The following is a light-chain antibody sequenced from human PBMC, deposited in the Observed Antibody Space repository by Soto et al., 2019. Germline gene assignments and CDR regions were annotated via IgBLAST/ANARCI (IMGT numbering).Light chain of an antibody. CDR3: SSHTSRSTLL. V-gene: IGLV2-14*01. Sequence: QSALTQPASVSGSPGQSITISCTGTSSDVGGYNYVSWFQQHPGKAPKLMIYDVSNRPSGVSNRFSGSKSGNTASLTISGLQAEDEADYYCSSHTSRSTLLFGGGTQLTVL. CDR2: DVS. CDR1: SSDVGGYNY. J-gene: IGLJ2*01.